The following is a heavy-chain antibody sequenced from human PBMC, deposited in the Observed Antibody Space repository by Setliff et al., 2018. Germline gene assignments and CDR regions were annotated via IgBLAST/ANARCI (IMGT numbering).Heavy chain of an antibody. CDR1: GDSMSTYY. D-gene: IGHD3-10*01. V-gene: IGHV4-59*01. J-gene: IGHJ4*02. CDR2: IYYGGSA. CDR3: ARGNMFDGSGRWFDY. Sequence: SETLSLTCSVSGDSMSTYYWNWIRQSPGKGLEWIGNIYYGGSANYNPSLKSRVTISVDMSKNQFSLRLNSLTAADTAIYYCARGNMFDGSGRWFDYWGQGTLVT.